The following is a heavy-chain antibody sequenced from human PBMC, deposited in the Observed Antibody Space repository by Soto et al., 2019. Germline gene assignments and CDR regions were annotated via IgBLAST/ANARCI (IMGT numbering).Heavy chain of an antibody. CDR3: ARGKLPGYSYGPEVGYYYGMDV. Sequence: ASVKVSCKAAGYSFTNFHIHWVRQAPGQGLEWMGMIDPGGGITRDAQRLQGRITMTRDASTSTVYMELRSLTSEDTAVYYCARGKLPGYSYGPEVGYYYGMDVWGQGTTVTVSS. CDR1: GYSFTNFH. V-gene: IGHV1-46*01. D-gene: IGHD5-18*01. J-gene: IGHJ6*02. CDR2: IDPGGGIT.